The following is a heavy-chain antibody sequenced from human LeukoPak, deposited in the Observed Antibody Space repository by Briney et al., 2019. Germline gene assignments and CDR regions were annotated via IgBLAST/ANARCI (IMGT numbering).Heavy chain of an antibody. V-gene: IGHV4-34*01. CDR2: INHSGST. J-gene: IGHJ4*02. CDR1: GGSFSGYY. D-gene: IGHD4-11*01. CDR3: ARRTTVTNPFGY. Sequence: SETLSLTCAVYGGSFSGYYWSWIRQPPWKGLEWVGEINHSGSTNYNPSLKSRVTISVDKSKNQFSLKLSSVTAADTAVYYCARRTTVTNPFGYWGQGTLVTVSS.